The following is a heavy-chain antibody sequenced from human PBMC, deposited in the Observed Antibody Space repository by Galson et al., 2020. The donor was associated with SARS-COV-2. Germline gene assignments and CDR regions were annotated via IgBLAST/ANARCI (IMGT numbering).Heavy chain of an antibody. V-gene: IGHV4-39*07. Sequence: SETLSLTCTVSGGSISSSSYYWGWIRQPPGKGLEWIGTIYYSGSTYYNPSLKSRVTISADTSKNQFSLKLSSVAAADTAVYYCARGPGPGCWNYVAYWGQGTLVTVSS. J-gene: IGHJ4*02. CDR1: GGSISSSSYY. CDR2: IYYSGST. D-gene: IGHD3-9*01. CDR3: ARGPGPGCWNYVAY.